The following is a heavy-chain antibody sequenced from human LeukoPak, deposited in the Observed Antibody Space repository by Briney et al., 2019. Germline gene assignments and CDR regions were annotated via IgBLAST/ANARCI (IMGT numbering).Heavy chain of an antibody. CDR1: GGSISSYY. D-gene: IGHD1-14*01. Sequence: PETLSLTCTVSGGSISSYYWSWIRQPAGKGLEWIGRISASGNTNYNPALKSRVTISVDTSKNQFSLKLSSVTAADTAVYYCARPGKNNRYYFEYWGQGTLVTVSS. V-gene: IGHV4-4*07. CDR3: ARPGKNNRYYFEY. J-gene: IGHJ4*02. CDR2: ISASGNT.